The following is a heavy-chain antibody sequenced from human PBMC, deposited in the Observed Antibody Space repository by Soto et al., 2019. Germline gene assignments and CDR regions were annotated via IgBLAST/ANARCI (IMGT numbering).Heavy chain of an antibody. D-gene: IGHD6-13*01. CDR1: GFTFSSYS. J-gene: IGHJ4*02. CDR3: ARAPAGSTWYSDY. Sequence: GGSLRLSCAASGFTFSSYSMNWVRQAPGKGLEWVSSISTSSSYIYYPDSVKGRLTISRDNAKNSLYLQMNRLRAEGTAVYYCARAPAGSTWYSDYWGQGTLVTVSS. V-gene: IGHV3-21*01. CDR2: ISTSSSYI.